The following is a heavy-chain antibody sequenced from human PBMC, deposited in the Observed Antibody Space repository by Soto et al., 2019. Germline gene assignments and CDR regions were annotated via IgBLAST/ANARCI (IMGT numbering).Heavy chain of an antibody. CDR1: GGSITTSSYN. Sequence: SETLSLTCSVSGGSITTSSYNWDWIRQPPGKGLEWIGTIYYDGSTSYNPSLKSQVTISVDTSKNHFALKVNSVTAADPAVYYCARFYGNAFDVWGRGTVVTVSS. J-gene: IGHJ3*01. D-gene: IGHD3-10*01. CDR3: ARFYGNAFDV. CDR2: IYYDGST. V-gene: IGHV4-39*02.